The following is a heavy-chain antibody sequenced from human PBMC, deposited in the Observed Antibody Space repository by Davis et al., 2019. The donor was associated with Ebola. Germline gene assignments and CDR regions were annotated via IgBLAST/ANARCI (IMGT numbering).Heavy chain of an antibody. D-gene: IGHD1-14*01. CDR3: AREPTGNYYYFYGMDV. Sequence: GESLKIPCDVPGFAVRNTHMSRVRQAPGKGLEWVSGMYGGDTHYADSVKGRVTISRDNSKNTLHLQMNSLRVEDTAVYFCAREPTGNYYYFYGMDVWGKGTTVSVSS. J-gene: IGHJ6*04. CDR1: GFAVRNTH. V-gene: IGHV3-53*01. CDR2: MYGGDT.